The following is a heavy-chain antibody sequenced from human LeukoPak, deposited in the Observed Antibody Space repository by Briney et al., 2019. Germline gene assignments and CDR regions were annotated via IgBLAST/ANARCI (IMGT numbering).Heavy chain of an antibody. Sequence: GGSLRLSCAASGFTFDDYTMHWVRHAPGKGLEWVSLISWDGGSTYYADSVKGRFTISRDNSKNSLYLQMNSLRTEDTALYYCAKGATQLGHYYMDVWGKGTTVTVSS. CDR2: ISWDGGST. CDR3: AKGATQLGHYYMDV. D-gene: IGHD6-13*01. V-gene: IGHV3-43*01. CDR1: GFTFDDYT. J-gene: IGHJ6*03.